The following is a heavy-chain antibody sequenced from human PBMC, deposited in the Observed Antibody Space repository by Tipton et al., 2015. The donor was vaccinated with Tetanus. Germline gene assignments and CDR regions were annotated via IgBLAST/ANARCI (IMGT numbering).Heavy chain of an antibody. D-gene: IGHD3-22*01. V-gene: IGHV3-48*02. CDR3: ARDFSYYFDSKSGFDY. CDR1: GFPFSNYA. J-gene: IGHJ4*02. CDR2: ISTSSTTI. Sequence: SLRLSCAASGFPFSNYAMSWVRQAPGKGLEWVSYISTSSTTIFYADSVRGRFTISRDNAKNSLYLQMNSLRDEDTAVYYCARDFSYYFDSKSGFDYWGQGTLVTVSS.